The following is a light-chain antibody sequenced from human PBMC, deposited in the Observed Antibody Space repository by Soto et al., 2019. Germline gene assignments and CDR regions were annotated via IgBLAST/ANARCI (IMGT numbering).Light chain of an antibody. J-gene: IGLJ1*01. V-gene: IGLV1-40*01. CDR2: TDT. CDR3: QSYDISVRRV. CDR1: SSNIAAGYD. Sequence: QSVLTQPPSVSGAPGESITISCTGSSSNIAAGYDVHWYQQLPGSDPKLLIYTDTKRPSGVPDRFSGSKSGTSASLAITGLQAEDEADYSCQSYDISVRRVFGSGNKVTVL.